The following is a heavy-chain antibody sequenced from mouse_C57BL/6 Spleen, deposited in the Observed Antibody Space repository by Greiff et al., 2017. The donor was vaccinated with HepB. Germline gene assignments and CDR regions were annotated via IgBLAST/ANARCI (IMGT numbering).Heavy chain of an antibody. CDR3: ARCYDGYYLYAMDY. Sequence: VQLQQPGAELVKPGASVKLSCKASGYTFTSYWMHWVKQRPGQGLEWIGMIHPNSGSTNYNEKFKSKATLTVDKSSSTAYMQLSSRTAEDSAVYYCARCYDGYYLYAMDYWGQGTSVTVSS. CDR2: IHPNSGST. D-gene: IGHD2-3*01. J-gene: IGHJ4*01. V-gene: IGHV1-64*01. CDR1: GYTFTSYW.